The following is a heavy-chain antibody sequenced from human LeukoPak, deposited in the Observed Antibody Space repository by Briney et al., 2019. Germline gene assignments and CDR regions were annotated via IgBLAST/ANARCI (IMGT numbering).Heavy chain of an antibody. Sequence: TGGSLRLSCAASGFTFSSYWMSWVRQAPGKGLEWVANIKQDGSEKYYVDSVKGRFTISRDNAKNSLYLQMNSLRADDTAVYYCARDSSGWYGGDFDYWGQGALVTVSS. CDR3: ARDSSGWYGGDFDY. J-gene: IGHJ4*02. V-gene: IGHV3-7*01. CDR1: GFTFSSYW. CDR2: IKQDGSEK. D-gene: IGHD6-19*01.